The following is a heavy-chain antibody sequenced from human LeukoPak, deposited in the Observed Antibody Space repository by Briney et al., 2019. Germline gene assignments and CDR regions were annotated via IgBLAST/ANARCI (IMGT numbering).Heavy chain of an antibody. CDR1: GFTFSDHY. D-gene: IGHD1-26*01. J-gene: IGHJ4*02. V-gene: IGHV3-72*01. CDR3: ARGAGGTAYSGSYLH. Sequence: GGSLRLSCAASGFTFSDHYMDWVRQAPGKGLEWVGRTRNKANSYTTEYAASVKGRFTISRDDSKNSLYLQMNSLKTEDTAVYYCARGAGGTAYSGSYLHWGQGTLVTVSS. CDR2: TRNKANSYTT.